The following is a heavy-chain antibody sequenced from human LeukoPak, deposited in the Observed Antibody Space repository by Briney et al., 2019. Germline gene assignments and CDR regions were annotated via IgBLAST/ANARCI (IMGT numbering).Heavy chain of an antibody. Sequence: GRSLRLSCAASGFTFSKNGMHWVRQAPGKGLEWVAVISHDGNNKYYGDSVKGRFTVSRDNSKNTLFLQMNSLRAEDTAVYYCAKDPLRGFGESLSAYYFDYWGQGTLVTVSS. J-gene: IGHJ4*02. V-gene: IGHV3-30*18. D-gene: IGHD3-10*01. CDR1: GFTFSKNG. CDR3: AKDPLRGFGESLSAYYFDY. CDR2: ISHDGNNK.